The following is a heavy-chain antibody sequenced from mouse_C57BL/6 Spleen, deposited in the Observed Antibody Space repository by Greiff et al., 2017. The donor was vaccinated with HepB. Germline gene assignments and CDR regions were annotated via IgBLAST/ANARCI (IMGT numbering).Heavy chain of an antibody. Sequence: VQLQQSGAELVKPGASVKMSCKASGYTFTSYWITWVKQRPGQGLEWIGDIYPGSGSTNYNEKFKSKATLTVDTSSSTAYMQLSSLTSEDSAVYYCARGESSYYYGSSPAWFAYWGQGTLVTVSA. D-gene: IGHD1-1*01. J-gene: IGHJ3*01. V-gene: IGHV1-55*01. CDR1: GYTFTSYW. CDR2: IYPGSGST. CDR3: ARGESSYYYGSSPAWFAY.